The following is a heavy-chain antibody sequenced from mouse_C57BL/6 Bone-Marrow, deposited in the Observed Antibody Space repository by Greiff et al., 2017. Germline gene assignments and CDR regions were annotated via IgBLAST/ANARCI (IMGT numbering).Heavy chain of an antibody. CDR1: GYAFSSSW. CDR2: IYPGDGDT. Sequence: QVQLKESGPELVKPGASVKISCKASGYAFSSSWMNWVKQRPGKGLEWIGRIYPGDGDTNYNGKFKGKATLTADKSSSTAYMQLSSLTSEDSAVYCCASWAVDYFDYWGQGTTLTVSS. CDR3: ASWAVDYFDY. J-gene: IGHJ2*01. V-gene: IGHV1-82*01.